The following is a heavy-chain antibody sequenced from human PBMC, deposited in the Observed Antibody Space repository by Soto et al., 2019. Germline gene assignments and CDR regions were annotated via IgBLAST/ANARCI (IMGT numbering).Heavy chain of an antibody. CDR2: ISGSGGST. D-gene: IGHD3-9*01. Sequence: EVQLLESGGGLVQPGGSLRLSCAASGFTFSSYAMSWVRQAPGKGLEWVSAISGSGGSTYYADSVKGRFTISRDNSKNTLYLQMNSLRAEATALSCWANNVWVSTTFGGMDVWGQGTTVTVSS. J-gene: IGHJ6*02. V-gene: IGHV3-23*01. CDR1: GFTFSSYA. CDR3: ANNVWVSTTFGGMDV.